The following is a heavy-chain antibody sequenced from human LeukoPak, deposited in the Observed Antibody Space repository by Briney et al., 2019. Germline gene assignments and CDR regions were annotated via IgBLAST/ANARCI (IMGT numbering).Heavy chain of an antibody. CDR3: ARDVVGATKGDPSHYFDY. V-gene: IGHV3-11*01. CDR2: ISSSGSTI. Sequence: PGGSLRLSCAASGFTFSDYYMSWIRQAPGKGLEWVSYISSSGSTIYYADSVKGRFTISRDNAKNSLYLQMNSLRAEDTAVYYCARDVVGATKGDPSHYFDYWGQGTLVTVSS. J-gene: IGHJ4*02. CDR1: GFTFSDYY. D-gene: IGHD1-26*01.